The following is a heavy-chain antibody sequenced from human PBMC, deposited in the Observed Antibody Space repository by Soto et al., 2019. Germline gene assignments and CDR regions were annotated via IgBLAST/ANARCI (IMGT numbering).Heavy chain of an antibody. CDR1: GYTFTSYG. J-gene: IGHJ4*02. D-gene: IGHD3-3*01. CDR2: ISAYNGNT. Sequence: GASVKVSCKASGYTFTSYGISWVRQAPGQGLEWMGWISAYNGNTNYAQKLQGRVTMTTDTSTSTAYMELRSLRSDDTAVYYCARDRAVAIFGVVTPFDYWGQGTLVTVSS. CDR3: ARDRAVAIFGVVTPFDY. V-gene: IGHV1-18*04.